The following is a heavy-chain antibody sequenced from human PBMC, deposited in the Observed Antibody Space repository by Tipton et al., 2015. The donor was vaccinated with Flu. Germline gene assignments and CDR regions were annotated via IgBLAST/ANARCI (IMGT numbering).Heavy chain of an antibody. CDR3: ARDLKWSSAYYSPFGY. CDR1: GDSIRSDYY. Sequence: TLSLTCTISGDSIRSDYYWSWIRQPPGKGLEWIGYMYYSGSTKYNPSLKSRVTISIDTSKNQFSLRLTSVTAADTAVYYCARDLKWSSAYYSPFGYWGQGILVTVSS. J-gene: IGHJ4*02. D-gene: IGHD3-22*01. V-gene: IGHV4-59*01. CDR2: MYYSGST.